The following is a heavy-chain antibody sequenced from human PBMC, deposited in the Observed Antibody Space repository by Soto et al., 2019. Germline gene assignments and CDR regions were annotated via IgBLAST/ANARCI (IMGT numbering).Heavy chain of an antibody. J-gene: IGHJ4*02. CDR3: ARGLRRITMIVVVPSGFDY. V-gene: IGHV4-34*01. Sequence: PSETLSLTCAVYGGSFSGYYWSWIRQPPGKGLEWIGEINHSGSTNYNPSLKSRVTISVDTSRNQFSLKLSSVTAADTAVYYCARGLRRITMIVVVPSGFDYWGQGTLVTVSS. CDR2: INHSGST. D-gene: IGHD3-22*01. CDR1: GGSFSGYY.